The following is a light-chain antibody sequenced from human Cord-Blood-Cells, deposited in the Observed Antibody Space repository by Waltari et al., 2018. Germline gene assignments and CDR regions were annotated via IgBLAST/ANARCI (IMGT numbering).Light chain of an antibody. V-gene: IGLV8-61*01. CDR3: VLYMGSGIWV. J-gene: IGLJ3*02. Sequence: QTVVTQEPSFSVSPGGPVTLTCGLSSGSVSTIYYPSWYQQTPGQAPRTLIYSTNTRSSGVPNRFSGSILGNKAALTITGAQADDESDYYCVLYMGSGIWVFGGGTKLTVL. CDR2: STN. CDR1: SGSVSTIYY.